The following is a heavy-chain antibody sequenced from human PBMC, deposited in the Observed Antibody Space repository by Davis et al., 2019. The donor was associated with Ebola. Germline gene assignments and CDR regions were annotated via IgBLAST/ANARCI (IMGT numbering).Heavy chain of an antibody. CDR3: ARGGYSSSWPPRVYYYYGMDV. CDR1: GFTFSSYA. CDR2: ISYDGSNK. V-gene: IGHV3-30-3*01. Sequence: GESLKISCAASGFTFSSYAMHWVRQAPGKGLEWVAVISYDGSNKYYADSVKGRFTISRDNAKNSLYLQMNSLRAEDTAVYYCARGGYSSSWPPRVYYYYGMDVWGQGTTVTVSS. J-gene: IGHJ6*02. D-gene: IGHD6-13*01.